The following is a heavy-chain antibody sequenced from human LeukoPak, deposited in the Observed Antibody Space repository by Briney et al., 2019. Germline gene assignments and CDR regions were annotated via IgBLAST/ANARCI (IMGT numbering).Heavy chain of an antibody. CDR3: AKDSTTYYYGLHWFDP. D-gene: IGHD3-10*01. J-gene: IGHJ5*02. Sequence: PGGSLRLSCAASGFTFSSYGMHWVRQAPGKGLEWVAFIRYDGSNKYYADSVKGRFTISRDNSKNTLYLQMNSLRAGDTAVYYCAKDSTTYYYGLHWFDPWGQGTLVTVSS. CDR2: IRYDGSNK. V-gene: IGHV3-30*02. CDR1: GFTFSSYG.